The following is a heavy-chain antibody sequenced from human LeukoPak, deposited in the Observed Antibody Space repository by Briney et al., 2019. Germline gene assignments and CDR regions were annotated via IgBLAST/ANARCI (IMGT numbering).Heavy chain of an antibody. CDR3: ARLRLTYYYGSGARYYYYYYYMDV. V-gene: IGHV5-51*01. CDR2: IYPGDSDT. Sequence: GESLKISCKGSGYSFTSYWIGWVRQMPGKGLEWMGIIYPGDSDTRYSPSFQGQVTISADKSISTAYLQWSSLKASDTAMYYCARLRLTYYYGSGARYYYYYYYMDVWGKGTTVTISS. J-gene: IGHJ6*03. D-gene: IGHD3-10*01. CDR1: GYSFTSYW.